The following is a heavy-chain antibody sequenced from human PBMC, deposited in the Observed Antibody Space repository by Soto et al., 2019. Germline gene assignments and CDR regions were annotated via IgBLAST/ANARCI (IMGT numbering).Heavy chain of an antibody. CDR3: ATTHYCDNDCFSFDY. D-gene: IGHD2-21*02. J-gene: IGHJ4*02. V-gene: IGHV4-4*02. Sequence: QVQLQESGPGLVRPSGTLSLTCAVSGGSISSGDWWSWVRKPPGERLEWIGEIFPDGTTNYNPSLNRRVTVSEDKSKNQVSLKLSSVTAADTAVYYCATTHYCDNDCFSFDYWGQGTLVTVSS. CDR2: IFPDGTT. CDR1: GGSISSGDW.